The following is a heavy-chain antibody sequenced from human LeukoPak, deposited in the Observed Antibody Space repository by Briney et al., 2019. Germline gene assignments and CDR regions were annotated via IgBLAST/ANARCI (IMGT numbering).Heavy chain of an antibody. J-gene: IGHJ4*02. CDR3: ARGGYSGSYYAQFDY. V-gene: IGHV1-69*13. Sequence: SVKVSCKDSGCAFSSYAISWVRQAPGQGLEWMGGIIPIFGTANYAQKFQGRVTITADESTSTAYMELSSLRSEDTAVYYCARGGYSGSYYAQFDYWGQGTLVTVSS. D-gene: IGHD1-26*01. CDR1: GCAFSSYA. CDR2: IIPIFGTA.